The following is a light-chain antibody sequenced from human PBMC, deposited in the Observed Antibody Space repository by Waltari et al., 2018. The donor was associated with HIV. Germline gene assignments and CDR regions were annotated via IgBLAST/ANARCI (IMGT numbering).Light chain of an antibody. CDR3: WSYTTSDTFV. CDR2: EVS. CDR1: NTDVGAYNY. J-gene: IGLJ1*01. V-gene: IGLV2-14*01. Sequence: QSALTQPVSVSGSPGQSIAISCTGTNTDVGAYNYVSCFQHHPGKAPKLIIYEVSNRPSGVSNRFSGSKSGDTAFLTISGLQAEDEADYYCWSYTTSDTFVFGTGTKVTVL.